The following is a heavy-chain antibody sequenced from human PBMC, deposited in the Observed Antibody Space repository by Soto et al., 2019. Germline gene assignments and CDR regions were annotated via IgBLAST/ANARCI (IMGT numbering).Heavy chain of an antibody. CDR2: ISHRGST. CDR3: ASRGGDGSYYLDY. CDR1: GGSFSGYY. D-gene: IGHD1-26*01. Sequence: QVQLQQWGAGLLKPSETLSLTCAVYGGSFSGYYWNWIRQPPGKGLEWIGEISHRGSTNYNPSLKSRVTISVDTSKNQFFLELGSVTAADTAVYYCASRGGDGSYYLDYWGQGTLVTVSS. V-gene: IGHV4-34*01. J-gene: IGHJ4*02.